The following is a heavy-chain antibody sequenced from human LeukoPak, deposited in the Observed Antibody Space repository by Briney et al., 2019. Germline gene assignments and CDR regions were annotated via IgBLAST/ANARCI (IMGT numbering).Heavy chain of an antibody. CDR1: GFTFSNYW. J-gene: IGHJ4*02. CDR3: AKGGRYYFDY. V-gene: IGHV3-7*03. Sequence: GGSLRLSCAASGFTFSNYWMSWVRQAPGKGLEWVANIRQDGSEKYYVDSVEGRFTISRDNSKNTLYLQMNSLRAEDTAVYYCAKGGRYYFDYWGQGTLVTVSS. CDR2: IRQDGSEK. D-gene: IGHD3-10*01.